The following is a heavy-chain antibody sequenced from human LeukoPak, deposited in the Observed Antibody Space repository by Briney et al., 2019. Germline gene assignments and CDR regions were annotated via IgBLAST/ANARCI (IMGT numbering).Heavy chain of an antibody. V-gene: IGHV3-53*01. CDR3: ARRAGEYSHPYDY. Sequence: EPGGSLRLSCTVSGFTVSSNSTSWVRQAPGKGLEWVSFIYSGGNTHYSDSVKGRFTISRDNSKNTLYLQMNSLRAEDTAVYYCARRAGEYSHPYDYWGQGTLVTVSS. CDR1: GFTVSSNS. J-gene: IGHJ4*02. D-gene: IGHD4-17*01. CDR2: IYSGGNT.